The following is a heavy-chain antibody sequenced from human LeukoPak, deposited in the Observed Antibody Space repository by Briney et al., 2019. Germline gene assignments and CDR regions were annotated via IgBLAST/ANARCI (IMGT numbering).Heavy chain of an antibody. CDR3: ARDSKRYYDSSGYFYYYGMDV. J-gene: IGHJ6*02. CDR2: IYYSGST. V-gene: IGHV4-31*03. CDR1: GGSISRGGYY. Sequence: SETLSLTCTVSGGSISRGGYYWSWIRQHPGKGLEWIGYIYYSGSTYYNPSLKSRVTISVDTSKNQFSLKLSSVTAADTAVYYCARDSKRYYDSSGYFYYYGMDVWGQGTTVTVSS. D-gene: IGHD3-22*01.